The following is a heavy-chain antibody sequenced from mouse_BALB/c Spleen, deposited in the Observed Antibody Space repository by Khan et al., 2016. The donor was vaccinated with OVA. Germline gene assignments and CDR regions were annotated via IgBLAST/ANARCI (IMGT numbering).Heavy chain of an antibody. V-gene: IGHV3-2*02. Sequence: EVQLQESGPGLVKPSQSLSLTCTVTGYSITSGYAWNWIRQFPGNKLEWMGYISYSGVTSYTPSLKSRISITRDTSKNQFFLQLNSVTTEDTATDYCARGNYYGYYFDDWGQGTTLTVSA. J-gene: IGHJ2*01. CDR2: ISYSGVT. D-gene: IGHD1-1*01. CDR3: ARGNYYGYYFDD. CDR1: GYSITSGYA.